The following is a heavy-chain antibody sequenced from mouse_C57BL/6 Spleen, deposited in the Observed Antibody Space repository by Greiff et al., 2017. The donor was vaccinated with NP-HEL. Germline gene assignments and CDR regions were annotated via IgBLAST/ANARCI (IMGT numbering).Heavy chain of an antibody. CDR1: GFTFSSYT. CDR2: ISGGGGNT. D-gene: IGHD1-1*01. Sequence: DVQLVESGGGLVKPGGSLKLSCAASGFTFSSYTMSWVRQTPEKRLEWVATISGGGGNTYYPDSVKGRFTISRDNAKNTLYLQMSSLRSEDTALYYCARHPLDYYGSSYWYFDVWGTGTTVTVSS. J-gene: IGHJ1*03. V-gene: IGHV5-9*01. CDR3: ARHPLDYYGSSYWYFDV.